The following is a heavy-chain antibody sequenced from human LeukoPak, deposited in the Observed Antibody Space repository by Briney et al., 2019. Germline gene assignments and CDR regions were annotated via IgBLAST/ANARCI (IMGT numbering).Heavy chain of an antibody. CDR1: GFTFSSYA. D-gene: IGHD6-6*01. CDR3: AKDHPEYSSSVVGNFDY. J-gene: IGHJ4*02. V-gene: IGHV3-23*01. Sequence: GGSLRLSCAASGFTFSSYAMSWVRQAAGKGLEWVSAISGSGWSTYYADSVKGRFTISRDNSKNTLYLQMNSLRADDTAVYYCAKDHPEYSSSVVGNFDYWGQGTLVTVSS. CDR2: ISGSGWST.